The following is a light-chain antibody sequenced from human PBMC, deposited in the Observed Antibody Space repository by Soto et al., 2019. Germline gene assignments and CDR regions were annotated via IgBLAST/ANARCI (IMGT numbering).Light chain of an antibody. CDR2: SAP. J-gene: IGKJ4*01. CDR1: QSVSSSY. V-gene: IGKV3-20*01. Sequence: EIVLTQSPGTLSLSPGERATLSCRTSQSVSSSYLAWYQQKPGQAPRLLIHSAPSRATGIPDRFSGSGSGTDFTLTISRLEPEEFAVYYCQQYSSSPLTFGGGTKVDIK. CDR3: QQYSSSPLT.